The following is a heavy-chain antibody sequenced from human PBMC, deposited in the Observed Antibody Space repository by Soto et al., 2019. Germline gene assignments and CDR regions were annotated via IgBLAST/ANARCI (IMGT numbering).Heavy chain of an antibody. CDR3: ARGRMVRGYYSYYGMDV. Sequence: SETLSLTCTVSGSSISSYYWSWIRQPPGKGLEWIGYIYYSGSTNYNPSPKSRVTISVDTSKNQFSLKLSSVTAADTAVYYCARGRMVRGYYSYYGMDVWGQGTTVTVSS. D-gene: IGHD3-10*01. V-gene: IGHV4-59*01. CDR1: GSSISSYY. J-gene: IGHJ6*02. CDR2: IYYSGST.